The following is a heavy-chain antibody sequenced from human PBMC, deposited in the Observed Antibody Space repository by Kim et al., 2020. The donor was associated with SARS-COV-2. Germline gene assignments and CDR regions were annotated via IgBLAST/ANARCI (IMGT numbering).Heavy chain of an antibody. CDR1: GFTFTSSA. V-gene: IGHV1-58*01. J-gene: IGHJ3*02. CDR3: AADKGVKKVVYAFDI. Sequence: SVKVSCKASGFTFTSSAVQWVRQARGQRLEWIGWIVVGSGNTNYEQKFQERVTITRDMSTSTAYMELSSLRSEDTAVYYCAADKGVKKVVYAFDIWGQGTMITVSS. D-gene: IGHD2-8*02. CDR2: IVVGSGNT.